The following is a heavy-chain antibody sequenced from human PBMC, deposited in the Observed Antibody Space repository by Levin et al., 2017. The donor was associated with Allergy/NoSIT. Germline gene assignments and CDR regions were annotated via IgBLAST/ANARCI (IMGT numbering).Heavy chain of an antibody. CDR1: GDSIPSSH. D-gene: IGHD4-17*01. J-gene: IGHJ6*02. Sequence: SQTLSLTCSVSGDSIPSSHWSWLRQPPGKGLEWIGYIYYNGSTYYNPSLKSRVTISLDTSKTQFSLKLTSVTAADTAVFYCARTRPLPPDGHYGMDVWGQGTTVIVSS. CDR3: ARTRPLPPDGHYGMDV. V-gene: IGHV4-59*01. CDR2: IYYNGST.